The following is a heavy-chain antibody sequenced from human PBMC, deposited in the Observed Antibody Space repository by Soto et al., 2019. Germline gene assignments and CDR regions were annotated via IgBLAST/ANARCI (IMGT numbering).Heavy chain of an antibody. CDR3: ARNWNPASSYYYYYGMDV. CDR2: ISAYNGNT. J-gene: IGHJ6*02. V-gene: IGHV1-18*01. Sequence: QVQLVQSGAEVKKPGASVKVSCKASGYTFTSYGISWVRQAPGQGLEWMGWISAYNGNTNYAQKLQGRVTMTTDTSTSTAYMELRSLRSDDTAVYYCARNWNPASSYYYYYGMDVWGQGTTVTVS. D-gene: IGHD1-1*01. CDR1: GYTFTSYG.